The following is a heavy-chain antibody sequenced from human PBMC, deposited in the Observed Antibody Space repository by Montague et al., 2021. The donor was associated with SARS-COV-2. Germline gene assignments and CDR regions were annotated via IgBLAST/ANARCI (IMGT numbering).Heavy chain of an antibody. Sequence: SLRLSCAASRFTFNTYTMHWVRQAPGKGLQWVAVISYDGSKKYYIDSVKGRFTISRDNSRNTLSLQMNSLRSEDSAVYYCARDGSDYDTNNFYVMDVWGQGTMVTVSS. J-gene: IGHJ6*02. D-gene: IGHD2-21*01. CDR2: ISYDGSKK. CDR3: ARDGSDYDTNNFYVMDV. CDR1: RFTFNTYT. V-gene: IGHV3-30*04.